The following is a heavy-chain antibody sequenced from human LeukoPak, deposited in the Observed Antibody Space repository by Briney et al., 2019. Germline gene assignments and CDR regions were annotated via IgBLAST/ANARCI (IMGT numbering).Heavy chain of an antibody. CDR1: GFTFSSYG. J-gene: IGHJ4*02. CDR2: INDDGTYT. CDR3: GREIQAPGKTLEY. V-gene: IGHV3-74*01. Sequence: GGSLRLSCAASGFTFSSYGMHWVRQAPGKGLVWVSRINDDGTYTVYADSVKGRFTISRDNAKNTLYLQMNSLRGEDTAVYYCGREIQAPGKTLEYWGQGTLVTVSS.